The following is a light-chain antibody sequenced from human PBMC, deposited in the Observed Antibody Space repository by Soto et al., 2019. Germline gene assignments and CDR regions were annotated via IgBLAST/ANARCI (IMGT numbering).Light chain of an antibody. V-gene: IGLV2-23*01. CDR3: CSYAGSSTLV. CDR1: SSGVGSYNL. Sequence: QSALTQPASVSGSPGQSITISCTGTSSGVGSYNLVSWYQQHPGKAPKLMIYEGSKRPSGVSNRFSGSKSGNTASLTISGLQAEDEADYYCCSYAGSSTLVCGGGTKLTV. J-gene: IGLJ2*01. CDR2: EGS.